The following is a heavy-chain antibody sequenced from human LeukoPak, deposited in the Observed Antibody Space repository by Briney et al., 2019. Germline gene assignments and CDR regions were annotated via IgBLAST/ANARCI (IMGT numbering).Heavy chain of an antibody. CDR1: GFTFSDYW. CDR2: INQDGGEK. V-gene: IGHV3-7*03. CDR3: ARDHSIAAAGVDS. Sequence: GGPLRLSCAASGFTFSDYWMSWVRQAPGKGLQWVANINQDGGEKYYVDSVRGRFTISRDNGKNSLYLQMSSLRAEDTAVYYCARDHSIAAAGVDSWGQGTLVTVSS. J-gene: IGHJ4*02. D-gene: IGHD6-13*01.